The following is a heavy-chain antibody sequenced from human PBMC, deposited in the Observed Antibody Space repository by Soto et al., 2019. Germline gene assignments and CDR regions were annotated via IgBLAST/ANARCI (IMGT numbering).Heavy chain of an antibody. CDR2: ISSSSSYI. CDR1: GFTFSSYS. D-gene: IGHD6-19*01. CDR3: ARNVGSEGYYYGMDV. J-gene: IGHJ6*02. V-gene: IGHV3-21*01. Sequence: EVQLVESGGGLVKPGGSLRLSCAASGFTFSSYSMNWVRQAPGKGLEWVSSISSSSSYIYYADSVKGRFTISRDNAKNSLYLQMNSLRAEDTAVYYCARNVGSEGYYYGMDVWGQGTTVTVSS.